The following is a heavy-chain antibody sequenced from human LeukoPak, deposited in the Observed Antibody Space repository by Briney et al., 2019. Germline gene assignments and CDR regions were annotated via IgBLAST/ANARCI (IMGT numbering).Heavy chain of an antibody. J-gene: IGHJ4*02. V-gene: IGHV1-2*04. D-gene: IGHD3-10*01. CDR3: ARDSGILLWFGESTGTGPFDY. Sequence: ASVKVSCKASGYTFTGYYMHWVRQAPGQGLEWMGWINPNSGGTNYAQKFQGWVTMTRDTSISTAYMELSRLRSDDTAVYYCARDSGILLWFGESTGTGPFDYWGQGTLVTVSS. CDR1: GYTFTGYY. CDR2: INPNSGGT.